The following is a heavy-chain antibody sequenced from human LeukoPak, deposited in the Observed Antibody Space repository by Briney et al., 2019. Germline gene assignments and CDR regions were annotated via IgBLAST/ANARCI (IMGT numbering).Heavy chain of an antibody. D-gene: IGHD3-22*01. J-gene: IGHJ4*02. CDR3: TRDGDTSGYSD. V-gene: IGHV3-7*01. Sequence: GGSLRLSCAASGFTFSDYHMGWVRQGPGKGLEWVANINQDGGENYYVDSVKGRFIISRDNAKNSVYLQMNSLRAEDTAVYYCTRDGDTSGYSDWGQGTLVTVSS. CDR2: INQDGGEN. CDR1: GFTFSDYH.